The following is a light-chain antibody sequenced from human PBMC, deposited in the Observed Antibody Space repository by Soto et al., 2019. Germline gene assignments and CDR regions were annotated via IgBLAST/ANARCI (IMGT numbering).Light chain of an antibody. V-gene: IGLV2-8*01. CDR2: EVS. CDR1: SSDVGNYNY. CDR3: SSYVCSIRDYV. Sequence: QSVLAQPPSASGSPGQSVTISCTGTSSDVGNYNYVSWYQQHPGKAPKLIIYEVSKRPSGVPDRFSGSKSGNTASLTVSGLQPDDEADYYCSSYVCSIRDYVFGTVTMVTV. J-gene: IGLJ1*01.